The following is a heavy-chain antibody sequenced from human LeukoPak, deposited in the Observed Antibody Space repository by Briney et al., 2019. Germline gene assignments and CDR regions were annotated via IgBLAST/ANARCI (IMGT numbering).Heavy chain of an antibody. D-gene: IGHD1-26*01. CDR1: GDSISSCS. Sequence: SETLSLTCTVSGDSISSCSWSWIRQPPGKGLEWIAYIYYSGSTNYNPSLKSRVTISIDTSKNQFSLKLSSVTATDTAVYYCARHVPHSGSYYGFDYWGQGTLVTVSS. V-gene: IGHV4-59*08. CDR2: IYYSGST. J-gene: IGHJ4*02. CDR3: ARHVPHSGSYYGFDY.